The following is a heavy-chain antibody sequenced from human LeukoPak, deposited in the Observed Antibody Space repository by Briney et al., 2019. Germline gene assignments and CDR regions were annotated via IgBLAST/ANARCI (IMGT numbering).Heavy chain of an antibody. CDR2: INPSGGST. D-gene: IGHD6-13*01. J-gene: IGHJ4*02. CDR3: AIQPGIAAAFPSDY. CDR1: GGTFSSYA. Sequence: ASVKVSCKASGGTFSSYAISWVRQAPGQGLEWMGIINPSGGSTSYAQKFQGRDTMTRDTSTSTVYMELSSLRSEDTAVYYCAIQPGIAAAFPSDYWGQGTLVTVSS. V-gene: IGHV1-46*01.